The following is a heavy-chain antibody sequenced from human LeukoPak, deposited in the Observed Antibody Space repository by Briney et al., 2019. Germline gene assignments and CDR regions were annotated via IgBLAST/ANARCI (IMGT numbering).Heavy chain of an antibody. Sequence: RSSETLSLTCAVYGGSFSGYYWSWIRQPPGKALEGSGEIKHSGSNNYNPSLKSRVTISVDTSKNQFSLKLSSVTAADAAVYYCARGRFRWLPDAFDIWGQGTMVSVSS. D-gene: IGHD5-24*01. J-gene: IGHJ3*02. CDR3: ARGRFRWLPDAFDI. CDR1: GGSFSGYY. CDR2: IKHSGSN. V-gene: IGHV4-34*01.